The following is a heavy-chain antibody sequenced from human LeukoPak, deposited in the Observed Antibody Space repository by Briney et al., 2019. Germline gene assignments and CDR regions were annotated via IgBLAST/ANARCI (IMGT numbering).Heavy chain of an antibody. CDR3: AKVTWESRPPDCNS. Sequence: GGSLRLSRAASGFTFSSFGMNWVRQAPGKGLEWVSAIRGSGDTALYADSVKGRFTISRDNFKNIVYLEMNSLRAEDTATYYCAKVTWESRPPDCNSWGPGTLVTVSS. J-gene: IGHJ4*02. D-gene: IGHD6-6*01. CDR1: GFTFSSFG. CDR2: IRGSGDTA. V-gene: IGHV3-23*01.